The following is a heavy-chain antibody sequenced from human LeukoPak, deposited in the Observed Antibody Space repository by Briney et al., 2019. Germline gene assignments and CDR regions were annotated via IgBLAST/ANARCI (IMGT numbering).Heavy chain of an antibody. Sequence: ASVKVSCKASGYTFTGYYMHWVRQAPGQGLEWMGWINPNSGGTNYAQKFQGRVTMTRDTSISTAYMELSRLRSDDTAVYYCARGSSNSIMITFGGVIVPFDYWGQGTPSPSPQ. CDR1: GYTFTGYY. D-gene: IGHD3-16*02. V-gene: IGHV1-2*02. CDR3: ARGSSNSIMITFGGVIVPFDY. J-gene: IGHJ4*02. CDR2: INPNSGGT.